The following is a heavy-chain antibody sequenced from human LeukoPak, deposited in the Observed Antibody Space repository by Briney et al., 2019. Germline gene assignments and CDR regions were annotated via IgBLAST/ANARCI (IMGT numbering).Heavy chain of an antibody. D-gene: IGHD5-12*01. J-gene: IGHJ3*02. CDR3: AKWMSRVQAFDI. CDR1: GFTFSTYD. Sequence: GGSLRLSCAASGFTFSTYDMSWVREAPGKGLEWVACIGGSGGAIYYRDSVKGRFTISRDNSKSTLYLQMNSLRADDTAVYFCAKWMSRVQAFDIWGQGTMVTVSS. V-gene: IGHV3-23*01. CDR2: IGGSGGAI.